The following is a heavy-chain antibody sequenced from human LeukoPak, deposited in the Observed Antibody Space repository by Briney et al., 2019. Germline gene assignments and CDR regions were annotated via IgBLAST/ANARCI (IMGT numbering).Heavy chain of an antibody. CDR3: ARGSWLDYYGSSDAFDI. J-gene: IGHJ3*02. CDR2: IYYSGST. D-gene: IGHD3-10*01. Sequence: SETLSLTCTVSGGFISSYYWSWIRQPPGKGLEWIGYIYYSGSTYYNPSLKSRVTISVDTSKNQFSLKLSSVTAADTAVYYCARGSWLDYYGSSDAFDIWGQGTMVTVSS. CDR1: GGFISSYY. V-gene: IGHV4-59*08.